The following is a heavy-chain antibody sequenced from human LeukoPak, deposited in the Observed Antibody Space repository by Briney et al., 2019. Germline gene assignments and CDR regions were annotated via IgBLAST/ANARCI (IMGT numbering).Heavy chain of an antibody. D-gene: IGHD3-22*01. J-gene: IGHJ4*02. Sequence: PSASVKVSCTASGYTFTSYYMHWVRQAPGQGHEWMGIINPSGGSTSYAQKFQGRVTMTRDTSTSTVYMELSSLRSEDTAVYYCARARVAMIVVVAFDYWGQGTLVTVSS. V-gene: IGHV1-46*01. CDR1: GYTFTSYY. CDR2: INPSGGST. CDR3: ARARVAMIVVVAFDY.